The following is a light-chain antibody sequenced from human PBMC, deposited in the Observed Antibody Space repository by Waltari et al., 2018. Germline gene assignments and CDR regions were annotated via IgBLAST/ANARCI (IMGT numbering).Light chain of an antibody. Sequence: DIVLTQSPDSLAVSLGERATINCKSSQSVLSTSNNKNYLGLYQQKPGQTPKMLIPWAATRECGVPDRCRGSGSGTDFTLTISSLQAEDVAVYFCQQCYTFPYTFGQGTKLEIK. CDR3: QQCYTFPYT. CDR2: WAA. CDR1: QSVLSTSNNKNY. J-gene: IGKJ2*01. V-gene: IGKV4-1*01.